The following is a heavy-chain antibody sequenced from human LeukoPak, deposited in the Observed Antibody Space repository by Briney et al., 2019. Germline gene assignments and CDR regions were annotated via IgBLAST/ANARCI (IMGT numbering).Heavy chain of an antibody. CDR1: GGSMTTHH. CDR3: TTIKRGNIFGYFDF. Sequence: SQTLSLTCTVSGGSMTTHHWNWIRQTPGKGLEWIGYVFDSGRTKENPSLKSRVTLSADTSKNQLSLRLSSVTAADTAVYYCTTIKRGNIFGYFDFWGQGILVTVSS. V-gene: IGHV4-59*11. CDR2: VFDSGRT. J-gene: IGHJ4*02. D-gene: IGHD5-18*01.